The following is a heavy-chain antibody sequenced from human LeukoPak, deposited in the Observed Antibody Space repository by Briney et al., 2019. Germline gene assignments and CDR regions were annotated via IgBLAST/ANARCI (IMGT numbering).Heavy chain of an antibody. D-gene: IGHD5-12*01. Sequence: GGSLRLSCAASGFTFDDYAMHWVRQAPGKGLEWVSGISWNSGSIGYADSVKGRFTISRDNAKNSLYLQMNSLRAEDTALYYCARDGLDDAFDIWGQGTMVTVSS. V-gene: IGHV3-9*01. J-gene: IGHJ3*02. CDR3: ARDGLDDAFDI. CDR1: GFTFDDYA. CDR2: ISWNSGSI.